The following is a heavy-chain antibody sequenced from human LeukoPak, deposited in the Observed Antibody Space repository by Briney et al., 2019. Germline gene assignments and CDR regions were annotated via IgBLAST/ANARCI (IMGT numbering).Heavy chain of an antibody. V-gene: IGHV3-20*04. D-gene: IGHD3-3*01. J-gene: IGHJ4*02. CDR2: INWSGGST. CDR1: GFTFDDYG. CDR3: AIGGITIFGVAIPNFDY. Sequence: GGSLRLSCAASGFTFDDYGMSWVRQAPGKGLEWVSGINWSGGSTSYADSVKGRFTISRDNAENSLYLQMNSLRAEDTALYYCAIGGITIFGVAIPNFDYWGQGTLVTVSS.